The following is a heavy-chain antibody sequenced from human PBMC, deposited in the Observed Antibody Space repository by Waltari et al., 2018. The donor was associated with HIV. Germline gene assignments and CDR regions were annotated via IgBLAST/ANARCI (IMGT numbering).Heavy chain of an antibody. D-gene: IGHD3-3*01. CDR3: VVSSDFYMQTHYYFDL. CDR2: MYNNGRT. CDR1: GGSISRSKYY. Sequence: QLQLQESGPGLVRPSETLSLTCSVSGGSISRSKYYWGWIRQPPGKGLEWIGNMYNNGRTVYKPSLKSRVTISVDRSKNQFSLKLSSVTAADTAVYYCVVSSDFYMQTHYYFDLWGRGALVTVSS. J-gene: IGHJ2*01. V-gene: IGHV4-39*01.